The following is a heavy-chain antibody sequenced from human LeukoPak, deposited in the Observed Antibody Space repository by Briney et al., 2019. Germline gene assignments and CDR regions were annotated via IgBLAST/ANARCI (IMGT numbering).Heavy chain of an antibody. J-gene: IGHJ4*02. Sequence: PGGSLRLSCAASGFTFSSYSMNWVRQAPGKGLEWVSSISSSSSYIYYADSVKGRFTISRDNAKNSLYLQMNSLRAEDTAVYYCAREATLTGYPFDYWGQGTLVTVSS. CDR2: ISSSSSYI. CDR3: AREATLTGYPFDY. V-gene: IGHV3-21*01. CDR1: GFTFSSYS. D-gene: IGHD3-9*01.